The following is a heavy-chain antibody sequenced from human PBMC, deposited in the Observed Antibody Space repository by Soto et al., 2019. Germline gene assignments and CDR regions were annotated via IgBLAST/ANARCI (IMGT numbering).Heavy chain of an antibody. D-gene: IGHD2-2*01. CDR1: GFTFSSYA. V-gene: IGHV3-30-3*01. J-gene: IGHJ4*02. CDR3: ARAPSGYCSSTSCAHYFDY. Sequence: QVHLVESGGGVVQPGRSLRLSCAASGFTFSSYAMHWVRQAPGKGLEWVAVISYDGINKYYADSVKGRFTISRDNSKNTLYLQMNSLRAEDTAVYYCARAPSGYCSSTSCAHYFDYWGQGTLVTVSS. CDR2: ISYDGINK.